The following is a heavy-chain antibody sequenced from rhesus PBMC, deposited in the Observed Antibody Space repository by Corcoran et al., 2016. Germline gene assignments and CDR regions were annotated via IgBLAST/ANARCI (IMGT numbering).Heavy chain of an antibody. CDR2: IDPSDSTT. D-gene: IGHD3-28*01. J-gene: IGHJ4*01. Sequence: EVQLVQSGAEGKRPGESLKSSCKTSGYSLTSYWISWVGQMPGKGLEWMGAIDPSDSTTRYNPSVQGQVTISADKSLSTAYLQWGRLKASDTATYYCAKDDMWRNGYFDYWGQGVLVTVSS. CDR3: AKDDMWRNGYFDY. V-gene: IGHV5-20*01. CDR1: GYSLTSYW.